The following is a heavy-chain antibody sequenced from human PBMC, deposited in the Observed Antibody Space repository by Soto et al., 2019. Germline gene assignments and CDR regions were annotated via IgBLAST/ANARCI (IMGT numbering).Heavy chain of an antibody. Sequence: PSETLSLTCTVSGGSISSYYWSWIRQPPGKGLEWIGYIYYSGSTNYNPSLKSRVTISVDTSKNQFSLKQSSVTAADTAVYYCAREALRSLHFDYWGQGTLVTVSS. CDR3: AREALRSLHFDY. CDR1: GGSISSYY. V-gene: IGHV4-59*01. J-gene: IGHJ4*02. D-gene: IGHD6-6*01. CDR2: IYYSGST.